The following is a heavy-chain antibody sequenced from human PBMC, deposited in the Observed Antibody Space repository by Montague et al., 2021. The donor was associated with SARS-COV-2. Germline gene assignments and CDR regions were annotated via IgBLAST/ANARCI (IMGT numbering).Heavy chain of an antibody. CDR2: INHSGSA. Sequence: SETLSLTCAVYGGSFSGYYWSWTRQPPGKGLEWIGEINHSGSANYNPSLKSRVTISVDTSKNQFSLKLSSVTAADAAVYYCARVRYYGSGTSLCMDVWGQGTTVTVSS. J-gene: IGHJ6*02. D-gene: IGHD3-10*01. CDR1: GGSFSGYY. V-gene: IGHV4-34*01. CDR3: ARVRYYGSGTSLCMDV.